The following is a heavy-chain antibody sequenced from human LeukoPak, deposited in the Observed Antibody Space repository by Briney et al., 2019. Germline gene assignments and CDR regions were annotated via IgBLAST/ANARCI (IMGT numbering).Heavy chain of an antibody. CDR2: IYYSGST. V-gene: IGHV4-39*07. CDR3: ARGDDYYDSSGYLRY. D-gene: IGHD3-22*01. CDR1: GGSISSSSYY. J-gene: IGHJ4*02. Sequence: SETLSLTCTVSGGSISSSSYYWGWIRQPPGKGLEWIGSIYYSGSTYYNPSLKGRVTISVDTSKNQFSLKLSSVTAADTAVYYCARGDDYYDSSGYLRYWGQGTLVTVSS.